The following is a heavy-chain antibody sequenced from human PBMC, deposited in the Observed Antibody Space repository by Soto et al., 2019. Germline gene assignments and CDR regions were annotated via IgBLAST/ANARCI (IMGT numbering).Heavy chain of an antibody. CDR1: GFTFSSYA. CDR3: AKTPDCSGGSCYNWFDP. CDR2: ISGSGGST. V-gene: IGHV3-23*01. J-gene: IGHJ5*02. D-gene: IGHD2-15*01. Sequence: GGSLRLSCAASGFTFSSYAMSWVRQAPGKGLEWVSAISGSGGSTYYADSVKGRFTISRDNSKNTLYLQMNSLRAEDTAVYYCAKTPDCSGGSCYNWFDPWGQGTLVTVSS.